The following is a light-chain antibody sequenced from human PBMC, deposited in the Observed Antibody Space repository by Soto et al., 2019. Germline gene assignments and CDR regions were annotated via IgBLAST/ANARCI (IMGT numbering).Light chain of an antibody. V-gene: IGLV2-23*02. Sequence: QSALTQPASVSGSPGQSITISCTGTSIDVGSYNLVSWYQQHPGKAPKLMIYEVSKRPSGVSNRFSGSKSGNTSSLTISGLQSEDEADYYCCSCAGSSNHVFCTGTKLTVL. CDR2: EVS. CDR3: CSCAGSSNHV. J-gene: IGLJ1*01. CDR1: SIDVGSYNL.